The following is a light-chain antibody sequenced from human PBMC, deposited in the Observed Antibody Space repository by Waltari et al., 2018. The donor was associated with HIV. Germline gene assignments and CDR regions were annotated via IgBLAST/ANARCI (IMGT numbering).Light chain of an antibody. J-gene: IGKJ2*01. V-gene: IGKV1-8*01. CDR2: SAS. Sequence: AIRLTQSPPSLSASTGDRVTITCRASQGIGDFLAWDQKKPGNAPKVLIHSASTLQSGVPSRVSASGAGTDFSRNITCLQADDFATYYWQQYYSYPTFGQGTNLEI. CDR3: QQYYSYPT. CDR1: QGIGDF.